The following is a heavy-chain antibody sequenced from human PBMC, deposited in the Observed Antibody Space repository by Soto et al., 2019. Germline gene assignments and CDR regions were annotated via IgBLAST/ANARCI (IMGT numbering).Heavy chain of an antibody. CDR2: INPSGGRT. V-gene: IGHV1-46*01. CDR3: AREKASTSLLTHYYYAMDV. CDR1: GYTFINYY. J-gene: IGHJ6*02. Sequence: ASVKVSCKSSGYTFINYYVHWVRQAPGQGLEWMGMINPSGGRTTYPQKFQGRVTMTRDTSTSTVYVELSSLRSDDTTVFYCAREKASTSLLTHYYYAMDVWGQGTTVTVSS.